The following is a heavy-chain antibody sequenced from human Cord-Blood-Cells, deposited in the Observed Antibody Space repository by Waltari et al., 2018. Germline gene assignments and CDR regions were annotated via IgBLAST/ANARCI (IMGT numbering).Heavy chain of an antibody. CDR2: INHSGST. CDR3: ARVLWDDIAALLCDY. V-gene: IGHV4-34*01. CDR1: GGSFSGYY. J-gene: IGHJ4*02. Sequence: QVQLQQWGAGLLKPSETLSLTCAVYGGSFSGYYWSWIRQPPGKGLEWIGEINHSGSTNNNPSLNSQVTISVDTSKNQFSLKLSSVTAADTAVYYCARVLWDDIAALLCDYWGQGTLVTVSS. D-gene: IGHD6-13*01.